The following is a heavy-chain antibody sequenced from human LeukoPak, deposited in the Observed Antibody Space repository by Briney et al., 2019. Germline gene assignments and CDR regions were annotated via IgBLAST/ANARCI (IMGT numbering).Heavy chain of an antibody. V-gene: IGHV3-48*01. Sequence: AGGSLRLSCAASGFTFSSYSMNWVRQAPGKGLEWVSYISSSSSTIYYAVSVKGRFTISRDNAKNSLYLQMNSLRAEDTAVYYCARVPFGYYYDSSGFYFDYWGQGTLVTVSS. CDR2: ISSSSSTI. D-gene: IGHD3-22*01. CDR1: GFTFSSYS. J-gene: IGHJ4*02. CDR3: ARVPFGYYYDSSGFYFDY.